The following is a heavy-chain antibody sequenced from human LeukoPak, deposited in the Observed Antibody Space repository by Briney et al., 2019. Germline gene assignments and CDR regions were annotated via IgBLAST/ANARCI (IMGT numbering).Heavy chain of an antibody. CDR3: ARGLYDYVWGSYRENYYFDY. D-gene: IGHD3-16*02. CDR1: GGSISSYY. Sequence: PSETLSLTCTASGGSISSYYWSWIRQPPGKGLEWIGYIYYSGSTNYNPSLKSRVTISVGTSKNQLSLKLSSVTAADTAVYYCARGLYDYVWGSYRENYYFDYWGQGTLVTVSS. CDR2: IYYSGST. V-gene: IGHV4-59*01. J-gene: IGHJ4*02.